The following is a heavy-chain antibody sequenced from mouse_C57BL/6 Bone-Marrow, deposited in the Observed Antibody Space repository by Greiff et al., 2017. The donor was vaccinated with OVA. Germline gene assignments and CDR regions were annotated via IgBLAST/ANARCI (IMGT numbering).Heavy chain of an antibody. J-gene: IGHJ2*01. Sequence: EVQGVESGGGLVQPGGSMKLSCVASGFTFSNYWMNWVRQSPEKGLEWVAQIRLKSDNYATHYAESVKGRFTISRDDSKSSVYLQMNNLRAEDTGIYYFTGPNQHSTTVPYYFDYWGQGTTLTVSS. CDR1: GFTFSNYW. D-gene: IGHD1-1*01. CDR3: TGPNQHSTTVPYYFDY. CDR2: IRLKSDNYAT. V-gene: IGHV6-3*01.